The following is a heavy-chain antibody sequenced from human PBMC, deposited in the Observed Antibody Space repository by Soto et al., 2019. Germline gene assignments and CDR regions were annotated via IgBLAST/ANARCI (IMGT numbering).Heavy chain of an antibody. D-gene: IGHD6-19*01. CDR3: AKDNQWLVGKGWFDP. J-gene: IGHJ5*02. V-gene: IGHV3-23*01. CDR1: GFTFSSYA. CDR2: ISGSGGST. Sequence: GGSLRLSCAASGFTFSSYAMSWVRQAPGKGLEWVSAISGSGGSTYYADSVKGRFTISRDNSKNTLYLQMNSLRAEDTAVYYCAKDNQWLVGKGWFDPWGQGTLVTVSS.